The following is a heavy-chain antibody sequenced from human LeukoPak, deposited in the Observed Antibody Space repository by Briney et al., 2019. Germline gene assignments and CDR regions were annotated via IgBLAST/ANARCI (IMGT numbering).Heavy chain of an antibody. CDR1: GGSISSSNYY. J-gene: IGHJ4*02. V-gene: IGHV4-39*01. D-gene: IGHD4-23*01. CDR2: IFYSGST. Sequence: SETLSLTCTVSGGSISSSNYYWGWIRQPPGKGLEWIGSIFYSGSTYYSPSLKSRVTISVDTSKNQFSLKLISATAADTAVYYCAKTLDTVVRAHFDYWGQGTLVTVSS. CDR3: AKTLDTVVRAHFDY.